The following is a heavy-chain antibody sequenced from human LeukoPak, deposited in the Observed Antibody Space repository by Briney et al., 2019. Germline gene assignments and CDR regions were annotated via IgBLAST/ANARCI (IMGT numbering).Heavy chain of an antibody. CDR2: IYTSGST. V-gene: IGHV4-4*07. D-gene: IGHD3-9*01. CDR1: GGSISSYH. Sequence: SETLSLTCTVSGGSISSYHWSWIRQPAGKGLEWIGRIYTSGSTNYNPSLKSRVTMSVDTSKNQFSLRLSAVTAADTAVYYCARMDYDILTGYFDYWGQGTLVTVSS. CDR3: ARMDYDILTGYFDY. J-gene: IGHJ4*02.